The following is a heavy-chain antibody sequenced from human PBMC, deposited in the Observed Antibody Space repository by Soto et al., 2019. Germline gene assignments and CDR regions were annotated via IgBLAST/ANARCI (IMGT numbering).Heavy chain of an antibody. D-gene: IGHD3-9*01. V-gene: IGHV3-30*18. CDR2: ISYDGSNK. CDR3: AKDLYDILTGPNTTYGMDV. CDR1: GFTFSSYG. Sequence: GSLRLSCAASGFTFSSYGMHWVRQAPGKGLEWVAVISYDGSNKYYADSVKGRFTISRDNSKNTLYLQMNSLRAEDTAVYYCAKDLYDILTGPNTTYGMDVWGQGTTVTVS. J-gene: IGHJ6*02.